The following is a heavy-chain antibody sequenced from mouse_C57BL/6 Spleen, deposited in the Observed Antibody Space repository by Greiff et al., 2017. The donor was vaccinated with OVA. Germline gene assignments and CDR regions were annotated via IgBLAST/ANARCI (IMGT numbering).Heavy chain of an antibody. CDR2: ISYDGSN. D-gene: IGHD2-4*01. CDR1: GYSITSGYY. V-gene: IGHV3-6*01. J-gene: IGHJ3*01. CDR3: ARDPIYYDYDEFAY. Sequence: VQLKESGPGLVKPSQSLSLTCSVTGYSITSGYYWNWIRQFPGNKLEWMGYISYDGSNNYNPSLKNRISITRDTSKNQFFLKLNSVTTEDTATYYCARDPIYYDYDEFAYWGQWTLVTVSA.